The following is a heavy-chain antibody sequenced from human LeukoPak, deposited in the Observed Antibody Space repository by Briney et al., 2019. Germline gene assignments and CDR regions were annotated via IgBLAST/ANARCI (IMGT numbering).Heavy chain of an antibody. CDR2: ISSSSSTI. J-gene: IGHJ5*02. Sequence: PGRSLRLSCAASGFTFSSYSMNWVRQAPGKGLEWVSYISSSSSTIYYADSVKGRFTISRDNAKNSLYLQMNSLRAEDTAVYYCARDPPKDDYDFWSGYSDNWFDPWGQGTLVTVSS. V-gene: IGHV3-48*01. D-gene: IGHD3-3*01. CDR3: ARDPPKDDYDFWSGYSDNWFDP. CDR1: GFTFSSYS.